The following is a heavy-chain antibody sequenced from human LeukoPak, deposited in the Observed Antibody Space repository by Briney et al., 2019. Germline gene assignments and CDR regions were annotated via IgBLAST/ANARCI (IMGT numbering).Heavy chain of an antibody. J-gene: IGHJ4*02. Sequence: SETLTLTCTASGGSISSHYWSWIRQPPGKGLEWIGYIYYSGSTNYNPSLKSRVTISVDTSKNQFSLKLSSVTAADTAVYYCARDREYYYDSSGYYHEGFDYWGQGTLVTVSS. CDR3: ARDREYYYDSSGYYHEGFDY. CDR2: IYYSGST. V-gene: IGHV4-59*11. D-gene: IGHD3-22*01. CDR1: GGSISSHY.